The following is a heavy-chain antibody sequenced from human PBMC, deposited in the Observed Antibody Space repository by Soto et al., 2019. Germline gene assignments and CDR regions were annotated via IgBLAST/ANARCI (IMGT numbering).Heavy chain of an antibody. CDR2: IYYSGST. D-gene: IGHD3-3*01. J-gene: IGHJ3*02. CDR3: ARAKRITIFGVVIMLSAFDI. CDR1: GGSISSGGYY. Sequence: QVQLQESGPGLVKPSQTLSLTCTVSGGSISSGGYYWSWLRQHPGKGLEWIGYIYYSGSTYYNPSRKSRVTISVDTSKNQFSLKLSSVTAADTAVYYCARAKRITIFGVVIMLSAFDIWGQGTMVTVSS. V-gene: IGHV4-31*03.